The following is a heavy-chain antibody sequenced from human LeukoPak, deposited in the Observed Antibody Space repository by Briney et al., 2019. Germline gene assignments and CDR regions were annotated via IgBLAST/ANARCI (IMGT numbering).Heavy chain of an antibody. D-gene: IGHD6-19*01. CDR1: GFTFSSYG. V-gene: IGHV3-30*03. J-gene: IGHJ6*02. CDR2: ITYDGHSK. CDR3: ARGSDVAALYYFYGLDV. Sequence: PGRSLRLSCAASGFTFSSYGMHWVRQAPGKGLEWVAVITYDGHSKYYADSVTGRFTIFRENSKHTLSLQMNSLRVEDTAVYYCARGSDVAALYYFYGLDVWGQGTTVTVSS.